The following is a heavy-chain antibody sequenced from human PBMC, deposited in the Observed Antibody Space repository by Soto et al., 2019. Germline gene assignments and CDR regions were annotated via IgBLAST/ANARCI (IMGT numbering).Heavy chain of an antibody. CDR3: AEGDSSGDPRYFDY. D-gene: IGHD3-22*01. CDR2: ISASGAST. CDR1: GFTFSSYA. Sequence: PGGSLRLSCAASGFTFSSYAMSWVRQAPGKGLEWVSAISASGASTYYADTVKGRFTISRDNSKNTLYLQMNSLRAEDTAVYYCAEGDSSGDPRYFDYWGQGTLVTVSS. V-gene: IGHV3-23*01. J-gene: IGHJ4*02.